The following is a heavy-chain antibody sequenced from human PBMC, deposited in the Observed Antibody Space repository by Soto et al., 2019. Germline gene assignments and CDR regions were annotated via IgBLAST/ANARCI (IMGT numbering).Heavy chain of an antibody. CDR2: ISSSSSYI. CDR1: GFTFSSYS. V-gene: IGHV3-21*01. D-gene: IGHD3-9*01. Sequence: GGSLRLSCAASGFTFSSYSMNWVRQAPGKGLEWVSSISSSSSYIYYADSVKGRFTISRDNAKNSLYLQMNSLRAEDTAVYYCASLLRYFDWPSVDWGQGTLVTVSS. CDR3: ASLLRYFDWPSVD. J-gene: IGHJ4*02.